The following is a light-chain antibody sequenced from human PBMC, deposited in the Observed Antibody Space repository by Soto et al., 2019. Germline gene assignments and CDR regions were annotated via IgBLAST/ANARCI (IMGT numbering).Light chain of an antibody. CDR1: SSDVGSYNL. J-gene: IGLJ2*01. CDR3: CSYASSSTWHVV. CDR2: EGS. Sequence: QSALTQPASVSGSPGQSITISCTGTSSDVGSYNLVSWYQQHPGKGPKLIIYEGSKRPSGVSNRFSGSKSGNTASLTISGLQAEDEADYYCCSYASSSTWHVVFGGGTKVTVL. V-gene: IGLV2-23*01.